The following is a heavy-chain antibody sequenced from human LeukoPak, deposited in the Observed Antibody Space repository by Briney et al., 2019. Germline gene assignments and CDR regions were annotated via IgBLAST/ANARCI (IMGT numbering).Heavy chain of an antibody. Sequence: PSETLSLTCAVYGGSFSGYHWSWIRQPPGKGLEWIGEINHSGSTNYNPSLKSRVTISVDTSKNQFSLKLSSVTAADTAVYYCARGISGRDGYNLLYYFDYWGQGTLVTVSS. J-gene: IGHJ4*02. CDR1: GGSFSGYH. CDR2: INHSGST. D-gene: IGHD5-24*01. V-gene: IGHV4-34*01. CDR3: ARGISGRDGYNLLYYFDY.